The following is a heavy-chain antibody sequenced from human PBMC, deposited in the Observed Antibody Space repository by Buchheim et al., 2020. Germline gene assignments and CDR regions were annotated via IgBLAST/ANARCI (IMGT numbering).Heavy chain of an antibody. J-gene: IGHJ2*01. V-gene: IGHV4-34*01. D-gene: IGHD3-10*01. CDR3: ARGRGQGWYFDL. CDR1: AGTSIGYY. Sequence: QVQLQQWGAGLLKPSETLSLTCAVYAGTSIGYYWSWIRQPPGKGLEWIGEIDHSGSTNYNPSLKSRVTISVDTSKNQFSLKLSSVTAADTAVYYCARGRGQGWYFDLWGRGT. CDR2: IDHSGST.